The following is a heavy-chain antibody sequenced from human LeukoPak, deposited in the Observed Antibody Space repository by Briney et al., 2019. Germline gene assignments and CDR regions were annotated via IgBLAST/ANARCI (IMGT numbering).Heavy chain of an antibody. D-gene: IGHD2-21*02. CDR3: AKGHTDSEGLYFDS. CDR2: IRGSGDST. J-gene: IGHJ4*02. Sequence: PGGSLRLSCAASGFTFSTYAMSWVRQAPGKGLEWVSGIRGSGDSTYYADSVKGRFTISRDNSKNTLYLQMNSLRAEDTAVYYCAKGHTDSEGLYFDSWGQGSLVTVSS. CDR1: GFTFSTYA. V-gene: IGHV3-23*01.